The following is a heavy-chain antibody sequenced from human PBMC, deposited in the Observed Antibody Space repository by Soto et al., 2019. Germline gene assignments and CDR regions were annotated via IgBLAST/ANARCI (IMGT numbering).Heavy chain of an antibody. CDR2: INPSGGST. CDR1: GYTFTSYY. J-gene: IGHJ4*02. Sequence: GASVKVSCKASGYTFTSYYMHWVRQAPGQGLEWMGIINPSGGSTSYAQKFQGRVTMTRDTSTSTVYMELSSLRSEDTAVYYCARDSLRDGYNYGTFDYWGQGTLVTVSS. V-gene: IGHV1-46*01. D-gene: IGHD5-12*01. CDR3: ARDSLRDGYNYGTFDY.